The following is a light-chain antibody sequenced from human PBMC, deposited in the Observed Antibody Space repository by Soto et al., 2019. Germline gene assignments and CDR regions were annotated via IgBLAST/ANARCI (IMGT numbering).Light chain of an antibody. V-gene: IGKV3-15*01. Sequence: EIVMTQSPATLPVSPGESATLSCRASQSIASNLAWYQQKPGQAPRLLIHSASARATGIPPRFSGSGSGTEFTLTISSLQSEDFAVYYCQQHNHWPSFGQGTNLDIK. CDR2: SAS. CDR1: QSIASN. CDR3: QQHNHWPS. J-gene: IGKJ2*01.